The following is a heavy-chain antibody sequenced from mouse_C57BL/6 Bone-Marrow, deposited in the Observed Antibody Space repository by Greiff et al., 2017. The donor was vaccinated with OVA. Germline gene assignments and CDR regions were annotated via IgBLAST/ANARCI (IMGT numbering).Heavy chain of an antibody. CDR3: TRDDFEGWYFDV. J-gene: IGHJ1*03. Sequence: EVQGVESGEGLVKPGGSLKLSCAASGFTFSSYAMSWVRQTPEKRLEWVAYISSGGDYIYYADTVKGRFTISRDNARNTLYLQMSSLKSEDTAMYYCTRDDFEGWYFDVWGTGTTVTVSS. CDR2: ISSGGDYI. D-gene: IGHD2-13*01. V-gene: IGHV5-9-1*02. CDR1: GFTFSSYA.